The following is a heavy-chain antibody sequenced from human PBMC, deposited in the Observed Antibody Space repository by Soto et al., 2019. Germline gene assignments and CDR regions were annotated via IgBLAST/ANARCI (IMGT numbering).Heavy chain of an antibody. CDR3: ARERRSRGWYAGPYYYGMDV. CDR2: ISYDGSNK. Sequence: QVQLVESGGGVVQPGRSLRLSCAASGFTFSSYAMHWVRQAPGKGLEWVAVISYDGSNKYYADSVKGRFTISRDNSKNTLYLRMNSLRAEDTAVYYCARERRSRGWYAGPYYYGMDVWGQGTTVTVSS. V-gene: IGHV3-30-3*01. CDR1: GFTFSSYA. D-gene: IGHD6-19*01. J-gene: IGHJ6*02.